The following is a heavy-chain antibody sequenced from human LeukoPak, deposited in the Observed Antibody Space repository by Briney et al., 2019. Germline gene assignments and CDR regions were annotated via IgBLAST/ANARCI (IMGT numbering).Heavy chain of an antibody. J-gene: IGHJ6*02. CDR1: GFTFSSYG. Sequence: GGSLRLSCAASGFTFSSYGMHWVRQAPGKGLEWVAVISYDGSNKYYADSVKGRFTISRDNSKNTLYLQMNSLRAEDTAVYYCANAHCSSTSCYYYGMDVWGQGTTVTVSS. CDR2: ISYDGSNK. D-gene: IGHD2-2*01. CDR3: ANAHCSSTSCYYYGMDV. V-gene: IGHV3-30*18.